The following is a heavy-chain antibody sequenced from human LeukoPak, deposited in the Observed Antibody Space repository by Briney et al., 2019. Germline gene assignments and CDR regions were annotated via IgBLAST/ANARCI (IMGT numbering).Heavy chain of an antibody. D-gene: IGHD1-1*01. Sequence: GGSLRLSCAASGFTFSSYEMNWVRQAPGKGLEWVSYISSSGSTIYYADSVKGRFTISRDNAKNSLYLQMNSLRAEDTAVYFCAKDKDPWKSTSISDFDYWGQGTLVTVSS. J-gene: IGHJ4*02. CDR2: ISSSGSTI. CDR3: AKDKDPWKSTSISDFDY. CDR1: GFTFSSYE. V-gene: IGHV3-48*03.